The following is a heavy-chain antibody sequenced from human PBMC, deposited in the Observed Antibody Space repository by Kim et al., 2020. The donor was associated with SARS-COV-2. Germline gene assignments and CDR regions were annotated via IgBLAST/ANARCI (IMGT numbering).Heavy chain of an antibody. D-gene: IGHD4-17*01. CDR3: ARDATDYGDYWSGYYYGMDV. Sequence: GGSLRLSCAASGFTVSSNYMSWVRQAPGKGLEWVSVIYSGGSTYYADSVKGRFTISRDNSKNTLYLQMNSLRAEDTAVYYCARDATDYGDYWSGYYYGMDVWGQGNTVTVSS. CDR1: GFTVSSNY. CDR2: IYSGGST. V-gene: IGHV3-66*01. J-gene: IGHJ6*02.